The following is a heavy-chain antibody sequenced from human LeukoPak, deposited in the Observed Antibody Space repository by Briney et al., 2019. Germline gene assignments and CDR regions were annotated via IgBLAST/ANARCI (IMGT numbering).Heavy chain of an antibody. CDR3: ARGGEMAFDI. CDR2: IYHSEST. D-gene: IGHD3-16*01. CDR1: GGSISISNW. J-gene: IGHJ3*02. V-gene: IGHV4-4*02. Sequence: PSGTLSLTCAVSGGSISISNWWSSVRQPPGEGLDWMGEIYHSESTNYNPSLKSRVTISVEKSKNQFSLKLDSVAAADTAGYYGARGGEMAFDIWGQGTMVTVSS.